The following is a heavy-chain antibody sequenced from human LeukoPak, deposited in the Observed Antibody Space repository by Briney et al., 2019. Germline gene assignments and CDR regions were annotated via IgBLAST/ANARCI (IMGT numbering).Heavy chain of an antibody. D-gene: IGHD6-13*01. V-gene: IGHV3-33*08. Sequence: AGGSLRLSCAASGFPFSRYAMHWVRQAPGKGLEWVAVIWYDGSYKSYADSVKGRFTISRDNSKNTLFLQMNSLRADDTAVYYCARDTLIAAPKTGTVTRIGWFDPWGQGTLVTVSS. CDR2: IWYDGSYK. CDR1: GFPFSRYA. CDR3: ARDTLIAAPKTGTVTRIGWFDP. J-gene: IGHJ5*02.